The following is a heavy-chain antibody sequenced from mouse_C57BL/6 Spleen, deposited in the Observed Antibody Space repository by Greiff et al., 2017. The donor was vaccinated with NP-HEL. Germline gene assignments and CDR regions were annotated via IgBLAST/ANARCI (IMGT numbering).Heavy chain of an antibody. Sequence: EVQLVESGGGLVKPGGSLKLSCAASGFTFSDYGMHWVRQAPEKGLEWVAYISSGSSTIYYADTVKGRFTISRDNAKNTLFLQMTSLRSEDTAMYYCARNYYGSSLGAMDYWGQGTSVTVSS. V-gene: IGHV5-17*01. D-gene: IGHD1-1*01. CDR3: ARNYYGSSLGAMDY. CDR1: GFTFSDYG. J-gene: IGHJ4*01. CDR2: ISSGSSTI.